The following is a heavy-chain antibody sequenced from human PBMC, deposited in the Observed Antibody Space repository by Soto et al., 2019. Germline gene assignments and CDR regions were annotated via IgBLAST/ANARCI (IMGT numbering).Heavy chain of an antibody. CDR2: IKSKTDGGTT. V-gene: IGHV3-15*01. D-gene: IGHD6-13*01. J-gene: IGHJ5*02. Sequence: GGSLRLSCAASGFTFSNAWMSWVRQAPGKGLEWVGRIKSKTDGGTTDYAAPVKGRFTISRDDSKNTLYLQMNSLKTEDTAVYYCTRVKGSSWFDNWFDPWGQGTLVTVSS. CDR3: TRVKGSSWFDNWFDP. CDR1: GFTFSNAW.